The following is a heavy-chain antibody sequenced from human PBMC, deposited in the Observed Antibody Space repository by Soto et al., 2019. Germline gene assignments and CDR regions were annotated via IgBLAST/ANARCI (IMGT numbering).Heavy chain of an antibody. CDR1: GFTFSNAW. Sequence: EVQLVESGGGLVKPGGSLRLSCAASGFTFSNAWMNWVRQAPGKGLEWVGRIKSKTDGGTTDYAAPVKGRFTISRDDSKHTLYRQMNSLKTEDTAVYYCTTPHYDFWSGAGGFDPWGQGTLVTVSS. CDR2: IKSKTDGGTT. D-gene: IGHD3-3*01. V-gene: IGHV3-15*07. CDR3: TTPHYDFWSGAGGFDP. J-gene: IGHJ5*02.